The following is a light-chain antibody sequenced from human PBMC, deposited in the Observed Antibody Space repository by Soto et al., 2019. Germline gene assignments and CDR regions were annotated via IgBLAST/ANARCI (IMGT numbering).Light chain of an antibody. V-gene: IGLV2-14*03. CDR1: SSDVGGYNY. J-gene: IGLJ2*01. Sequence: SVLTQPASVSGSPGQSITISCTGTSSDVGGYNYVSWYQQHSGKAPQLIIYDVTNRPSGVSNRFSGSKSVNTASLTVSGLQAEDEADYYCSSYTSSSTYVVFGGGTKLTVL. CDR3: SSYTSSSTYVV. CDR2: DVT.